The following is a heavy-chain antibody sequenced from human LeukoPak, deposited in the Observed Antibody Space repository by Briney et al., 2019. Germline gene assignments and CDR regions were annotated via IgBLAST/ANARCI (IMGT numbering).Heavy chain of an antibody. V-gene: IGHV4-39*07. CDR2: IYYSGST. Sequence: SETLSLTCTVSGGSISSNNYYWGWIRQPPGKGLEWIGSIYYSGSTYYNPSLKSRVTISVDTSENQFSLKLSSVTAADTAVYYCVRDPYYSYSSGYYDYWGQGTLVTVSS. CDR1: GGSISSNNYY. CDR3: VRDPYYSYSSGYYDY. D-gene: IGHD3-22*01. J-gene: IGHJ4*02.